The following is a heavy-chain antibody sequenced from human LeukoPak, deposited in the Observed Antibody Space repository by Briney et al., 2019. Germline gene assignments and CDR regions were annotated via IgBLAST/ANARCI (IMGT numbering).Heavy chain of an antibody. CDR1: GFTFNSYT. D-gene: IGHD3-10*01. CDR3: ARVALVRGLIEGYYYYYYMDV. V-gene: IGHV3-21*01. Sequence: PGGSLRLSCAASGFTFNSYTMNWVRQAPGKGLEWVTAISSSSSYIYYADSVKGRFTISRDNAKNSLYLQMNSLRAEDTAVYYCARVALVRGLIEGYYYYYYMDVWGKGTTVTISS. CDR2: ISSSSSYI. J-gene: IGHJ6*03.